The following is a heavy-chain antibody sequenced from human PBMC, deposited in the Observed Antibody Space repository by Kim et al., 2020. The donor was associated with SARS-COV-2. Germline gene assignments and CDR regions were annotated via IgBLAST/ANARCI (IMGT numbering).Heavy chain of an antibody. CDR2: ISSSSSTI. Sequence: GGSLRLSCAASGFTFSSYSMNWVRQAPGKGLEWVSYISSSSSTIYYADSVKGRFTISRDNAKNSLYLQMNSLRDEDTAVYYCAILRFLEWLERGGMDVWGQGPRSPSP. CDR3: AILRFLEWLERGGMDV. V-gene: IGHV3-48*02. D-gene: IGHD3-3*01. J-gene: IGHJ6*02. CDR1: GFTFSSYS.